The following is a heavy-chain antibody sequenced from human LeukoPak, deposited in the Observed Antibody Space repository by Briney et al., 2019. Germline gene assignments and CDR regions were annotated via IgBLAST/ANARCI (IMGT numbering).Heavy chain of an antibody. CDR2: ISSSSSTI. Sequence: GGSLRLSCAASGFTFSSYSMNWVRQAPGKGLEWVSYISSSSSTIYYADSVTGRFTISRDNAKNSLYLQMNSLRAEDTAVYYCAREELYCSGGSCYRWFDPWGQGTLVTVSS. D-gene: IGHD2-15*01. V-gene: IGHV3-48*01. CDR3: AREELYCSGGSCYRWFDP. CDR1: GFTFSSYS. J-gene: IGHJ5*02.